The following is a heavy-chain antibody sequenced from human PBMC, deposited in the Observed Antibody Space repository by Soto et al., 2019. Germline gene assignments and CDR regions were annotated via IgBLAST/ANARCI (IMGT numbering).Heavy chain of an antibody. J-gene: IGHJ3*02. V-gene: IGHV3-73*02. CDR2: IRSKANSYAT. Sequence: VQLVESGGGLVQPGGSLKLSCAASGFTFSGSAMHWVRQASGKGLEWVGRIRSKANSYATAYAASVKGRFTISRDDSKNTAYLQMNSLKTEDTAVYYCTSLYDSSGYYLGPDAFDIWGQGTMVTVSS. CDR1: GFTFSGSA. CDR3: TSLYDSSGYYLGPDAFDI. D-gene: IGHD3-22*01.